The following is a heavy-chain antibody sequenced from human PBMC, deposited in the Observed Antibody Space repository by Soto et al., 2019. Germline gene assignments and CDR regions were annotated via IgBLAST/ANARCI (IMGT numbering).Heavy chain of an antibody. J-gene: IGHJ6*02. CDR2: ISAYNGNT. CDR3: ARDGEGLRFLEWLSSTRYYGMDV. V-gene: IGHV1-18*04. CDR1: GYTFTSYG. Sequence: ASVKVSCKASGYTFTSYGISWVRQAPGQGLEWMGWISAYNGNTNYAQKLQGRVTMTTDTSTSTAYMELRSLRSDDTAVYYCARDGEGLRFLEWLSSTRYYGMDVWGQGTTVTVSS. D-gene: IGHD3-3*01.